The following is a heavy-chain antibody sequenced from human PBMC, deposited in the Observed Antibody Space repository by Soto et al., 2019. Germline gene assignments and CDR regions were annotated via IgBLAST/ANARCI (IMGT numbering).Heavy chain of an antibody. CDR3: AIGGAAAGTLSGSNYYYYYGMDV. J-gene: IGHJ6*02. CDR1: GFTFSSYA. Sequence: GGSLRLSCAASGFTFSSYAMSWVRQAPGKGLEWVSAISGSGGSTYYADSVKGRFTISRDNSKNTLYLQMNSLRAEDTAVYYCAIGGAAAGTLSGSNYYYYYGMDVWGQGTTVTVSS. CDR2: ISGSGGST. V-gene: IGHV3-23*01. D-gene: IGHD6-13*01.